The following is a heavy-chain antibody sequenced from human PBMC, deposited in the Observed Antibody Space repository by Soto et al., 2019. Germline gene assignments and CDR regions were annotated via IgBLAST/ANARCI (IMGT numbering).Heavy chain of an antibody. J-gene: IGHJ4*02. CDR3: ARGGVWSGYYTGSSCVY. D-gene: IGHD3-3*01. V-gene: IGHV4-39*01. CDR1: GGSISSSNYY. Sequence: QLQLQESGPGLVKPSETLSLTCTVSGGSISSSNYYWVWIRQPPGKGLEWIGNIFYSGSTYYNPSRNSRITVSADTSKNQFSLKLSSVTASDTAMYYCARGGVWSGYYTGSSCVYWGQGTLVSVSS. CDR2: IFYSGST.